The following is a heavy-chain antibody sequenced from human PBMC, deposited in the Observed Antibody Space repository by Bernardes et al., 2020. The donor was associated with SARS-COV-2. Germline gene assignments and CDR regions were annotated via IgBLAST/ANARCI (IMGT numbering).Heavy chain of an antibody. V-gene: IGHV3-53*01. CDR3: ARDLGLVVRSDAFDI. Sequence: GGSLRLSCAASGFTVSSNYMNWVRQAPGKGLEWVSVIYSGGSTYYADSVKGRFTISRDNSKNTLYLQMNSLRAEDTAVYYCARDLGLVVRSDAFDIWGQGTMVTVSS. D-gene: IGHD6-6*01. J-gene: IGHJ3*02. CDR2: IYSGGST. CDR1: GFTVSSNY.